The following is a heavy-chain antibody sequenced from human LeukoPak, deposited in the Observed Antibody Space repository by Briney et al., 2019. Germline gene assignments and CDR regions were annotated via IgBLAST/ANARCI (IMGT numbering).Heavy chain of an antibody. Sequence: GASVKVSSKVSGYTLTELSMHWVRQAPGKGLEWMGGFDPEDGETIYAQKFQGRVTMTEDTSTDTAYMELSSLRSEDTAVYYCATAGSSSSPKPYMDVWGKGTTVTVSS. D-gene: IGHD6-6*01. CDR1: GYTLTELS. V-gene: IGHV1-24*01. J-gene: IGHJ6*03. CDR2: FDPEDGET. CDR3: ATAGSSSSPKPYMDV.